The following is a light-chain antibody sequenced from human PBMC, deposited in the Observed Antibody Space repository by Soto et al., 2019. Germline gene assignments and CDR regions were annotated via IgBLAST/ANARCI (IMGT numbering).Light chain of an antibody. J-gene: IGLJ2*01. CDR1: SSDFGGHNF. V-gene: IGLV2-8*01. CDR2: EVT. CDR3: SAYAGNNNPVI. Sequence: QSVLTQPPSASGSPGQSVTISCTGTSSDFGGHNFVSWYQQHPGKAPKFLIYEVTKRPSGVPDRFSGSKSGITASLTVSGLQADDEAYYYCSAYAGNNNPVIFGGGTRSPS.